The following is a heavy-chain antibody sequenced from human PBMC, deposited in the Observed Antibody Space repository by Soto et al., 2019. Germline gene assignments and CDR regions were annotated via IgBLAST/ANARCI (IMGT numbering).Heavy chain of an antibody. CDR1: GFTFSSYG. J-gene: IGHJ4*02. CDR2: ISYDGSNK. D-gene: IGHD3-3*01. CDR3: AKAPDTIF. Sequence: GGSLRLSCAASGFTFSSYGMHWVRQAPGKGLEWVAVISYDGSNKYYADSVKGRFTISRDNSKNTLYLQMNSLRAEDTAVYYCAKAPDTIFWGQGTLVTVSS. V-gene: IGHV3-30*18.